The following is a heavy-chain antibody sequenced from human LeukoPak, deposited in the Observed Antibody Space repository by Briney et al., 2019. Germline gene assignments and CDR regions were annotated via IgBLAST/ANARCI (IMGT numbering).Heavy chain of an antibody. D-gene: IGHD3-22*01. J-gene: IGHJ3*02. CDR2: ISSSSSTI. V-gene: IGHV3-48*02. Sequence: GGSLRLSCAASGFTFSSYSMNWVRQAPGKGLEWVPYISSSSSTIYYADSVKGRFTISRDNAKNSLYLQMNSLRDEDTAVYYCARAEPLYYYDSSGYIRDNAFDIWGQGTMVTVSS. CDR1: GFTFSSYS. CDR3: ARAEPLYYYDSSGYIRDNAFDI.